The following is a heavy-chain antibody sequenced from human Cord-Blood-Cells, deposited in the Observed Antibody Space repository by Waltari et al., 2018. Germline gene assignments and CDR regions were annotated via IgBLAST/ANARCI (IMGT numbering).Heavy chain of an antibody. J-gene: IGHJ4*02. D-gene: IGHD3-10*01. CDR1: GGSISSYY. CDR2: IYTSGSP. V-gene: IGHV4-4*07. CDR3: ARANYYGSGSYSYYFDY. Sequence: QVQLQESGPGLVKPSETLSLTCTVSGGSISSYYWSWIRQPAGKGLEWIGRIYTSGSPHYTPSLKSRVTMSVDTSKNQCSLRLSSVTAADTAVYYCARANYYGSGSYSYYFDYWGQGTLVTVSS.